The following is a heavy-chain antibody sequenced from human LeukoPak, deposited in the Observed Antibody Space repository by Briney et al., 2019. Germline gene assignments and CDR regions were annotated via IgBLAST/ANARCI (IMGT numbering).Heavy chain of an antibody. D-gene: IGHD5-12*01. V-gene: IGHV1-18*01. J-gene: IGHJ4*02. CDR3: ARGGDIVGTIPLAY. Sequence: GASVKVSCKASGYSFTTHGITWVRQAPGQGLEWMGWISGYSNNTNYAQKFQGRVRMTTDTITSTAYMELRSLRFDDTAVYYCARGGDIVGTIPLAYWGQGTLVSVSS. CDR1: GYSFTTHG. CDR2: ISGYSNNT.